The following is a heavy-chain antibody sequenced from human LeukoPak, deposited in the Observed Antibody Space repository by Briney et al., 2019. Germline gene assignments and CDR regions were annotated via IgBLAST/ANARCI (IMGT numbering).Heavy chain of an antibody. CDR3: AKDGEYSGSYYPKGYFDY. CDR2: ISYDGSNK. Sequence: QPGGSLRLSCAASGFIFSSYGLHWVRQAPGKGLEWVAVISYDGSNKYYVDSVKGRFTISRDNPKNTLYLQMNSLRAEDTAVYYCAKDGEYSGSYYPKGYFDYWGQGTLVTVSS. V-gene: IGHV3-30*18. CDR1: GFIFSSYG. D-gene: IGHD1-26*01. J-gene: IGHJ4*02.